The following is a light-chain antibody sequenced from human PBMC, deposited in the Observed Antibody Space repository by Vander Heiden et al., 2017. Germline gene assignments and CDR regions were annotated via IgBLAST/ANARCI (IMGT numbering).Light chain of an antibody. Sequence: QSALTQPASVSGSPGQPITISCPGTSSDVGSYNLVPWYQQHPGKAPKLMIYEVSKRPSGVSNRFSGSKSGNTASLTISGLQAEDEADYYCCSYAGSSTFVVFGGGTKLTVL. V-gene: IGLV2-23*02. CDR1: SSDVGSYNL. CDR2: EVS. J-gene: IGLJ2*01. CDR3: CSYAGSSTFVV.